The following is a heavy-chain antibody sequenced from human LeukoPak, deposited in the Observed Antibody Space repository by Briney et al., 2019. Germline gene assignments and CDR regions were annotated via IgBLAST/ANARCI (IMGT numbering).Heavy chain of an antibody. Sequence: PGGSLRLSCAASGFTFSSYGMHWVRQAPGKGLEWVAFIRYDGSNKYYADSVKGRFTISRDNSKNTLYLQMNSLRAEDTAVYYCARSGGNDIVLTGWGIWGQGTLVTVSS. D-gene: IGHD2-8*01. J-gene: IGHJ4*02. CDR2: IRYDGSNK. CDR3: ARSGGNDIVLTGWGI. CDR1: GFTFSSYG. V-gene: IGHV3-30*02.